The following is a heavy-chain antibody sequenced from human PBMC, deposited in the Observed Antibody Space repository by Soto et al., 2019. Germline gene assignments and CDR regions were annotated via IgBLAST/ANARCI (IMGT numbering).Heavy chain of an antibody. CDR1: GGSISSSSYY. CDR3: ARPSTAADNSAGYYYMDV. CDR2: IYYSGST. Sequence: SETLSLTCTVSGGSISSSSYYWGWIRQPPGKGLEWIGSIYYSGSTYYNPSLKSRVTISVDTSKNQFSLKLSSVTAADTAVYYCARPSTAADNSAGYYYMDVWGKGTTVTVSS. V-gene: IGHV4-39*01. J-gene: IGHJ6*03. D-gene: IGHD6-13*01.